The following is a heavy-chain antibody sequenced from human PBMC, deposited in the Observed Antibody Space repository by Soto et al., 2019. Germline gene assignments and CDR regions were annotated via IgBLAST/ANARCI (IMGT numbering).Heavy chain of an antibody. CDR2: IYYSGST. V-gene: IGHV4-59*01. J-gene: IGHJ6*02. Sequence: SETLSLSCTVSDVSFSSYFWSWVRQPPGKVLEWIGYIYYSGSTNYNPSLKSRVTISVDTSKNQFSLMLNSVTAADTAVYYCVIGGYCISTTCYIGYYGMDVWGQGTPVTVSS. D-gene: IGHD2-2*02. CDR3: VIGGYCISTTCYIGYYGMDV. CDR1: DVSFSSYF.